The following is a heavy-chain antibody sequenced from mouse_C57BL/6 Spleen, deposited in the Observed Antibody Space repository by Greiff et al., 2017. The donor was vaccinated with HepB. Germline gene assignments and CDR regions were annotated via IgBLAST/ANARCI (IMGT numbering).Heavy chain of an antibody. CDR1: GFSFTSYG. CDR3: ARKAGYFDV. J-gene: IGHJ1*03. V-gene: IGHV2-2*01. Sequence: QVQLKESGPGLVQPSQCLSITCTVSGFSFTSYGVHWVRQSPGQGLEWLGVIWSGGSTDYNAAFISSMNTIKDNSKSQVFFKMNSLQADDTDIYYCARKAGYFDVWGTGTTVTVSS. CDR2: IWSGGST.